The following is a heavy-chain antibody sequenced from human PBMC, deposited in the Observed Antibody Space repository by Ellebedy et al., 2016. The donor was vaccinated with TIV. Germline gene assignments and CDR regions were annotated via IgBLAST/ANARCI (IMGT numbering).Heavy chain of an antibody. J-gene: IGHJ4*02. CDR1: GGSISSYY. D-gene: IGHD3-9*01. Sequence: MPSETLSLTCTVSGGSISSYYWSWIRQSPGKGLEWIGYIYYSGSTNYNPSLKSRVTVSVDTPKNQFSLKVRSVIAADTAVYYCARAGAYYDTGTGHKRRGFFDWWGQGTLVTVSS. CDR3: ARAGAYYDTGTGHKRRGFFDW. V-gene: IGHV4-59*01. CDR2: IYYSGST.